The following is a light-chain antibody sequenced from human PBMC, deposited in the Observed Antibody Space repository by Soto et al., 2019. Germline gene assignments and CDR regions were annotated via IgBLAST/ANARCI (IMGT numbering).Light chain of an antibody. CDR3: QKYNNLPPIT. V-gene: IGKV3-15*01. Sequence: EIVMTQSPATLSVSPGERATLSCRASQSVSSNFAWYQQKPGQAPRLLIYGASTRATGIPARFSGSVSGTEFTLTLSSLQSEDFAVYYCQKYNNLPPITFGQGTRLKMK. CDR2: GAS. CDR1: QSVSSN. J-gene: IGKJ5*01.